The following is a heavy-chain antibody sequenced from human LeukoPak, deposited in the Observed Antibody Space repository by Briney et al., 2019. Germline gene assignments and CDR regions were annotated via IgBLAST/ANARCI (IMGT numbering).Heavy chain of an antibody. V-gene: IGHV3-7*01. CDR3: ARDPESSSFDL. D-gene: IGHD6-13*01. CDR2: IDQDGNVR. J-gene: IGHJ4*02. Sequence: GGSLRLSCAASGFSFSAFWMSWVRQTPEKGLEFVANIDQDGNVRNYMDSLKGRCIISRDNAKKALYLEINSLRADDTAVYYCARDPESSSFDLWGRGALVTVSS. CDR1: GFSFSAFW.